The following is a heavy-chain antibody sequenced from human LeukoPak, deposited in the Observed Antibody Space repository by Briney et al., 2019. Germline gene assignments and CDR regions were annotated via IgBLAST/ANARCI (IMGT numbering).Heavy chain of an antibody. Sequence: GGSLRLSCAASGFTFSSYNMNWVRQAPGKGLEWVSSISSSSSYIYYADSVKGRFTISRDNAKNSLYLQMNSLRAEDTAVYYCARPRTYYYDSSGSSFDYWGQGTLVTVSS. CDR2: ISSSSSYI. D-gene: IGHD3-22*01. J-gene: IGHJ4*02. CDR3: ARPRTYYYDSSGSSFDY. V-gene: IGHV3-21*01. CDR1: GFTFSSYN.